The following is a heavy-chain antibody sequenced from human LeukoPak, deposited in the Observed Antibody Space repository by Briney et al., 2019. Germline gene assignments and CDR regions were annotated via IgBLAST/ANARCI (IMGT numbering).Heavy chain of an antibody. Sequence: SETLSLTCTVSGGSISSYYWSWIRQPPGKGLEWIGSISYSGSTNYNPSLKSRVTISIDTSKNQFSLKLSSVTAADTAVYYCARHLRVSYSSDWGQGTMVTVSS. CDR2: ISYSGST. J-gene: IGHJ3*01. D-gene: IGHD6-25*01. CDR1: GGSISSYY. CDR3: ARHLRVSYSSD. V-gene: IGHV4-59*08.